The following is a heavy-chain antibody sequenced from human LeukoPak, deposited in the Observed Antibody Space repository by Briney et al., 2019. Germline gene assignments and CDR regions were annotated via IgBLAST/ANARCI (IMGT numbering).Heavy chain of an antibody. D-gene: IGHD3-10*01. CDR3: AKDRGLWFGELYRHPDY. CDR2: ISYDGSDR. V-gene: IGHV3-30*18. J-gene: IGHJ4*02. CDR1: GFTFSSYW. Sequence: GGSLRLSCAASGFTFSSYWMIWVRQAPGKGLEWVAVISYDGSDRYYADSVKGRFTISRDNSRNTLYLQMNSLRAEDTAVYYCAKDRGLWFGELYRHPDYWGQGTLVTVSS.